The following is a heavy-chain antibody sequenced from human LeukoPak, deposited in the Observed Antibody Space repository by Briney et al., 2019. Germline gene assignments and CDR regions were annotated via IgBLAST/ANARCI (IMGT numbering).Heavy chain of an antibody. CDR1: GGSISTYY. D-gene: IGHD2-15*01. CDR3: ASASGGWEYFRH. J-gene: IGHJ1*01. Sequence: SETLSLTYTVSGGSISTYYWSWIRQPPGKGLEWIGYVYDSGSTNYNPSLKSRATISVDTSKNQFSLNLSSVTAADTAVYYCASASGGWEYFRHWGQGTLVTVSS. CDR2: VYDSGST. V-gene: IGHV4-59*01.